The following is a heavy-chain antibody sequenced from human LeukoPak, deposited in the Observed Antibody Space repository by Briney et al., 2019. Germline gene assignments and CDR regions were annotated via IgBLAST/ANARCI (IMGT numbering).Heavy chain of an antibody. Sequence: PGGSLRLSCVGSGFTFSNYWMDWVRQAPGKGLEWVANVNLDESEKNYVDSVKGRFTISRDNAKNSLHLQMNSLRVEDTAIYYCARYPRLTTLGSTAFDIWGQGTMVTVSS. J-gene: IGHJ3*02. D-gene: IGHD5/OR15-5a*01. V-gene: IGHV3-7*01. CDR1: GFTFSNYW. CDR3: ARYPRLTTLGSTAFDI. CDR2: VNLDESEK.